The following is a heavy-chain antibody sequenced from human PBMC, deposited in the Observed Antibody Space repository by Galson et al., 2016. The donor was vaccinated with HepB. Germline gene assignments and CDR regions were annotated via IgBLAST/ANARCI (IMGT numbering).Heavy chain of an antibody. CDR3: ARYSAY. CDR2: ISSSSTYI. J-gene: IGHJ4*02. V-gene: IGHV3-21*03. D-gene: IGHD2-21*01. CDR1: GFTFTRYS. Sequence: SLRLSCATSGFTFTRYSMYWVRQAPGKGLEWISSISSSSTYIYYADTVKGRFTVSRDNAETSLYLQMNNLRVEDTGVYYCARYSAYWGPGTLVTVSS.